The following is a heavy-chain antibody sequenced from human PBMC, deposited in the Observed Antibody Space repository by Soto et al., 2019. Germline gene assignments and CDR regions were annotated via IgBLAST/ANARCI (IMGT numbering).Heavy chain of an antibody. CDR3: ARLTANSSSFIDY. D-gene: IGHD6-13*01. Sequence: SETLSLTCAVYGGSFSGYYWSWIRQPPGKGLEWIGEINHSGSTNYNPSLKSRVTISVDTSKNQFSLKLSSVTAADTAVYYCARLTANSSSFIDYWGQGTLVTVSS. CDR2: INHSGST. CDR1: GGSFSGYY. J-gene: IGHJ4*02. V-gene: IGHV4-34*01.